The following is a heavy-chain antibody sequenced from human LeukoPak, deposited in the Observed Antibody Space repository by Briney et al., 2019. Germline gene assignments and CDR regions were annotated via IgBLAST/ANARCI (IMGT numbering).Heavy chain of an antibody. V-gene: IGHV3-9*01. D-gene: IGHD6-13*01. J-gene: IGHJ5*02. Sequence: PGGSLRLSCAASGFTFSSYEMNWVRQAPGKGLEWVSGISWNSGSIGYADSVKGRFTISRDNAKNSLYLQMNSLRAEDTALYYCAKGDSSSPRGDNWFDPWGQGTLVTVSS. CDR3: AKGDSSSPRGDNWFDP. CDR2: ISWNSGSI. CDR1: GFTFSSYE.